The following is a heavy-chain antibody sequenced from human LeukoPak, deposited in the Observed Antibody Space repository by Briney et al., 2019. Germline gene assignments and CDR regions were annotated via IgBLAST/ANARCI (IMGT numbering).Heavy chain of an antibody. Sequence: PSETLSLTCSVSGGSISGYYWSWIRQPPGKGLEWIGHIYYSGSTNYNPSLKSRVTISVDTSNNQFSLKLTSVTAADTAVYYCARQVGYSSGWYIYWGQGTLVTVSS. CDR3: ARQVGYSSGWYIY. D-gene: IGHD6-19*01. V-gene: IGHV4-59*08. CDR2: IYYSGST. J-gene: IGHJ4*02. CDR1: GGSISGYY.